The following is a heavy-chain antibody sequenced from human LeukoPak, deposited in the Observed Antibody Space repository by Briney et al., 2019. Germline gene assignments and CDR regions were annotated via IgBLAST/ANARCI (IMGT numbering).Heavy chain of an antibody. CDR3: ARWRTVAVAAPSYYFDY. V-gene: IGHV1-69*13. Sequence: RASVKVSCKASGGTFSSYAISWVRQAPGQGLEWMGGIIPIFGTANYAQKFQGRVTITADESTSTAYMELSSLRSEDTAVYYCARWRTVAVAAPSYYFDYWGQGTLVTVSS. CDR1: GGTFSSYA. J-gene: IGHJ4*02. D-gene: IGHD6-19*01. CDR2: IIPIFGTA.